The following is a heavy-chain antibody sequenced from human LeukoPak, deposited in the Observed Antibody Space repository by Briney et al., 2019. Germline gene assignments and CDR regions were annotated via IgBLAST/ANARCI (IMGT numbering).Heavy chain of an antibody. Sequence: PSETLSLTCAVYSGSFSGYYWSWIRQPPGKGLEWSGEIYHSGSTNYNPSLKSRVTISVDTSKNQFSLKLSSVTAADTAVYYCARGFATMVRGVVLDFWGQGTLITVSS. J-gene: IGHJ4*02. V-gene: IGHV4-34*01. CDR2: IYHSGST. D-gene: IGHD3-10*01. CDR3: ARGFATMVRGVVLDF. CDR1: SGSFSGYY.